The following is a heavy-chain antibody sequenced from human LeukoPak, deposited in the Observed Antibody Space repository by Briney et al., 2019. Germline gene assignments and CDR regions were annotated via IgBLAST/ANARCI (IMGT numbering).Heavy chain of an antibody. CDR1: GFTLSSYW. CDR2: IKQDGNEK. D-gene: IGHD2-2*01. Sequence: GGSLRLSCEASGFTLSSYWMSWVRKAPGKGLEWVANIKQDGNEKYYVDSVKGRFTISRDNAKNSLYLQMNSLRVEDTAVYYCARGGIVVVPADYWDYWGQGTLVTVSS. V-gene: IGHV3-7*01. CDR3: ARGGIVVVPADYWDY. J-gene: IGHJ4*02.